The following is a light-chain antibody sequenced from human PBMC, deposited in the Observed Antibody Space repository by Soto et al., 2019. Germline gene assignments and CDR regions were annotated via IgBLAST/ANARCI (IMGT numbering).Light chain of an antibody. Sequence: QSVLTQPPSVSAAPGQRVTISCSGSSSNIGNNYVSWYQQLPGTAPKLLIYDNNKRPSGIPDRFSGSKSGTSATLGSTGLQTGDEADYYCGTWDSSLSAHYGFGTGTKLTVL. CDR1: SSNIGNNY. CDR3: GTWDSSLSAHYG. CDR2: DNN. J-gene: IGLJ1*01. V-gene: IGLV1-51*01.